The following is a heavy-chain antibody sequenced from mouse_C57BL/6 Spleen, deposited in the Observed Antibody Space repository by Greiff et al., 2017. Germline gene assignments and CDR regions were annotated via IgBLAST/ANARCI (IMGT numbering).Heavy chain of an antibody. CDR2: IDPANGDT. CDR3: TTGSSYEYFDV. J-gene: IGHJ1*03. D-gene: IGHD1-1*01. CDR1: GFNIKDDY. V-gene: IGHV14-4*01. Sequence: EVQLQQSGAELVRPGASVKLSCTASGFNIKDDYMHWVKQRPEQGLAWIGWIDPANGDTESASKFQGKATITEDTSSNTAYLQLSSLTSEDTAVYYCTTGSSYEYFDVWGTGTTVTVSS.